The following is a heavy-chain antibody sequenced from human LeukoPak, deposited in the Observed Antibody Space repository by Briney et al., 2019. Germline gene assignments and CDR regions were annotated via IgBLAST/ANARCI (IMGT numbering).Heavy chain of an antibody. D-gene: IGHD3-22*01. Sequence: PGGSLRLSCAASGFTFSSYSMHWVRQAPGKGLEWVAVISYDGSNKYYADSVEGRFTISRDNSKNTLYLQMNSLRAEDTAVYYCARDIHDSSGYLDYWGQGTLVTVSS. CDR2: ISYDGSNK. CDR3: ARDIHDSSGYLDY. V-gene: IGHV3-30*03. CDR1: GFTFSSYS. J-gene: IGHJ4*02.